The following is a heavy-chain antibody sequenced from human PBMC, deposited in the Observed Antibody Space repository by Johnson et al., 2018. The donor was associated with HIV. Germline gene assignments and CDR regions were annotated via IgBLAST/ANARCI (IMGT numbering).Heavy chain of an antibody. CDR2: ISYDRSNK. CDR3: ARSYSNYDYDAFDI. V-gene: IGHV3-30*04. J-gene: IGHJ3*02. D-gene: IGHD4-11*01. CDR1: GFTFSSYA. Sequence: QVQLVESGGGVVQPGRSLRLSCAASGFTFSSYAMHWVRQAPGKGLEWVAVISYDRSNKYYADSVKGRLTISRDNYKNTLYLQMNSLRAEDTAVYYCARSYSNYDYDAFDIWGQGTMVTVSS.